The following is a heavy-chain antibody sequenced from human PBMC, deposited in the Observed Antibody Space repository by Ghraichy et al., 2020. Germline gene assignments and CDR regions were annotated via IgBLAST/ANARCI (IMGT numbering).Heavy chain of an antibody. CDR2: IYSSGST. J-gene: IGHJ6*02. V-gene: IGHV4-4*07. CDR3: TRNLYYYVMDV. CDR1: GGSIITNY. Sequence: SETLSLTCSVSGGSIITNYWSWIRQPAGKGLEWIGRIYSSGSTKYNPSLKSRVTMSVDTSKDQFSLRLSSVTAADTAVYYCTRNLYYYVMDVWGQGTTVTVSS.